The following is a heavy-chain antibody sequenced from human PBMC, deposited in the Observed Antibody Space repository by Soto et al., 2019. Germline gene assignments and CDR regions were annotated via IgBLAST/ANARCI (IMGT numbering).Heavy chain of an antibody. CDR2: INSDGSST. J-gene: IGHJ5*02. CDR1: GFTFSSYW. CDR3: PRAPASYSSSWYWFDP. V-gene: IGHV3-74*01. Sequence: GGSLRLSCAASGFTFSSYWMHWVRQAPGKGLVWVSRINSDGSSTSYADSVKGRFTISRDNAKNTLYLQMNSLRADDTAVYYCPRAPASYSSSWYWFDPWGQGTLVTVSS. D-gene: IGHD6-13*01.